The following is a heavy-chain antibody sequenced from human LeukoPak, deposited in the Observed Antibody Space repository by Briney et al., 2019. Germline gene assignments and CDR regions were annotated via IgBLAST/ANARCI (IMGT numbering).Heavy chain of an antibody. CDR3: AKDGLPHSGRYYHTDY. J-gene: IGHJ4*02. Sequence: GGSLRLSCAASGFTFSSYGMHWVRQAPGKWLEWVAFIRYDGSNKYYADSVKGRFTISRDNSKNTLYLQMNSLRAEDTAVYYCAKDGLPHSGRYYHTDYWGQGTLVTVSS. D-gene: IGHD1-26*01. CDR1: GFTFSSYG. V-gene: IGHV3-30*02. CDR2: IRYDGSNK.